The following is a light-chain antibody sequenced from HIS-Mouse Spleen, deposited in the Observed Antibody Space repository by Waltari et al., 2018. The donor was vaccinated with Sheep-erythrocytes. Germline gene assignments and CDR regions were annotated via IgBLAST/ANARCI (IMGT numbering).Light chain of an antibody. CDR3: CSYAGSSTLV. CDR2: EGS. J-gene: IGLJ3*02. V-gene: IGLV2-23*01. CDR1: SSDVGGYNY. Sequence: PGQSITISCTGTSSDVGGYNYVSWYQQHPGKAPKLMIYEGSKRPSGVSNRFSGSKSGNTASLTISGLQAEDEADYYCCSYAGSSTLVFGGGTKLTVL.